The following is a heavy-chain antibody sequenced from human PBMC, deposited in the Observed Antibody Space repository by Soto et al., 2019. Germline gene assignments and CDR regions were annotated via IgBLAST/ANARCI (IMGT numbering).Heavy chain of an antibody. V-gene: IGHV1-69*13. J-gene: IGHJ4*02. CDR1: GGTFSSYA. CDR2: IIPIFGTA. Sequence: SVKVSFKASGGTFSSYAISWVRQAPGQGLEWMGGIIPIFGTANYAQKFQGRVTITADESTSTAYMELSSLRSEDTAVYYCARAWAYYDSSGYYPKHYFDYWGQGTLVTVSS. CDR3: ARAWAYYDSSGYYPKHYFDY. D-gene: IGHD3-22*01.